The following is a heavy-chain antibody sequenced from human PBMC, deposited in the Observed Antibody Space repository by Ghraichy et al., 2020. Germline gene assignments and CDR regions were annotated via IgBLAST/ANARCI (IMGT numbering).Heavy chain of an antibody. Sequence: SQTLSLTCVFSGESSSAHYWSWIRQAPGQGLEWIGEISHGRTTNYNPSLKSRLTISLDKSKNQFSLKLNSVTAADTAVYFCARAECTNAACPIDSWGQGSLVSVSS. J-gene: IGHJ4*02. CDR1: GESSSAHY. CDR3: ARAECTNAACPIDS. D-gene: IGHD1-1*01. V-gene: IGHV4-34*01. CDR2: ISHGRTT.